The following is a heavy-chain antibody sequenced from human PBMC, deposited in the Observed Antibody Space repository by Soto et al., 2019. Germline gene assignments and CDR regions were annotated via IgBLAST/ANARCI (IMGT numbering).Heavy chain of an antibody. D-gene: IGHD5-18*01. CDR3: ARDQGYVDTAMVTYYYYGMDV. CDR2: ISSSSSYI. CDR1: GFTFSSYS. V-gene: IGHV3-21*01. Sequence: GALRLSCAASGFTFSSYSMNWVRQAPGKGLEWVSSISSSSSYIYYADSVKGRFTISRDNAKNSLYLQMNSLRAEDTAVYYCARDQGYVDTAMVTYYYYGMDVWGQGT. J-gene: IGHJ6*02.